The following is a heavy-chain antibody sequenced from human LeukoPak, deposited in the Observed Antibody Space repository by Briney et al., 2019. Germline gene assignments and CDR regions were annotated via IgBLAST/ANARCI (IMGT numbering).Heavy chain of an antibody. CDR3: ATILGATRYYFDY. J-gene: IGHJ4*02. CDR1: GHTLTELS. CDR2: FDPEDGET. V-gene: IGHV1-24*01. Sequence: ASVKVSCKVSGHTLTELSMHWVRQAPGKGLEWMGGFDPEDGETIYAQKFQGRVTMTEDTSTDTAYMELSSLRSEDTAVYYCATILGATRYYFDYWGQGTLVTVSS. D-gene: IGHD1-26*01.